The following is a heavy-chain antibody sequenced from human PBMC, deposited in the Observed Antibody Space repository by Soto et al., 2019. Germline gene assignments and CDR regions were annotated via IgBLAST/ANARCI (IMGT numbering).Heavy chain of an antibody. Sequence: SETLSLTCAVYGGSFSGFYWSWIRQPPGKGLEWIGEINHSGSTNYNPSLKSRVTISVDTSKNQFSLKLSSVTAADTAVYYCARGRSRLARYAFDIWGQGTMVTVSS. V-gene: IGHV4-34*01. CDR2: INHSGST. D-gene: IGHD6-25*01. CDR1: GGSFSGFY. J-gene: IGHJ3*02. CDR3: ARGRSRLARYAFDI.